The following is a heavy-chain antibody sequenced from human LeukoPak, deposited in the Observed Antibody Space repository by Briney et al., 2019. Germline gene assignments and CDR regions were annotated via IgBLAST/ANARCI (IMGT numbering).Heavy chain of an antibody. D-gene: IGHD4-17*01. Sequence: GGSLRLSCAASGFTFSRVWMSWVRQSPGKGLEWVANIKEDGSEKHYVDSVKGRFTISRDNAKNSLYLQMNSLRAEDTAVYYCARGHYGLDIWGQGTMVTVSS. CDR1: GFTFSRVW. V-gene: IGHV3-7*01. J-gene: IGHJ3*02. CDR2: IKEDGSEK. CDR3: ARGHYGLDI.